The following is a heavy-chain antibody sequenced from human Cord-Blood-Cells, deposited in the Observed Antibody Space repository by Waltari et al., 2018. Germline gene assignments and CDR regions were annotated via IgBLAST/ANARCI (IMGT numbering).Heavy chain of an antibody. J-gene: IGHJ3*02. V-gene: IGHV3-15*01. CDR2: IKSKTDGGTT. CDR1: GFTSGYAG. D-gene: IGHD1-1*01. Sequence: EVPLVESGGGLVKSGGSFRRSGEACGFTSGYAGHTWVRQAPGKGLEWVGRIKSKTDGGTTDYAAPVKGRFTISREYSKNTLYLQMNSLKTEDTAVYYCTTDYLDDAFDIWGQGTMVTVSS. CDR3: TTDYLDDAFDI.